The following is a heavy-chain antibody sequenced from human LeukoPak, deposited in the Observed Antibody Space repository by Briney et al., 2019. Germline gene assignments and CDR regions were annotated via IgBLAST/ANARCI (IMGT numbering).Heavy chain of an antibody. J-gene: IGHJ4*02. V-gene: IGHV3-21*01. CDR2: ISSSSSYI. CDR1: GFTFSSYS. Sequence: GGSLRLSCAASGFTFSSYSMNWVRQAPGKGLEWVSSISSSSSYIYYADSVKGRFTISRDNAENSLYLQMNSLRAEDTAVYYCARARGYDGNHFDYWGQGTLVTVSS. CDR3: ARARGYDGNHFDY. D-gene: IGHD5-12*01.